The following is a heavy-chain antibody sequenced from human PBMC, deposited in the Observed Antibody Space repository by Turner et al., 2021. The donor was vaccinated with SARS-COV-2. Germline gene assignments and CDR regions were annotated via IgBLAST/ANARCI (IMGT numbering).Heavy chain of an antibody. D-gene: IGHD2-2*01. Sequence: QVQLQESGPGLVKPSQTLSLTGTVSGGSISSGGYYWSWIRQHPGKGLEWIGYIHYSGSTYYNPSLKSRVTISVDTSKNQFSLKLSSVTAADTAVYYCARTTLVPAALEYWFDPWGQGTLVTVSS. CDR1: GGSISSGGYY. J-gene: IGHJ5*02. CDR3: ARTTLVPAALEYWFDP. V-gene: IGHV4-31*03. CDR2: IHYSGST.